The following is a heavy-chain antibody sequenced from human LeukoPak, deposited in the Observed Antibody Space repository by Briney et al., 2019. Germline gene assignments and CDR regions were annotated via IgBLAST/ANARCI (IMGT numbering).Heavy chain of an antibody. CDR3: ATGDSIAVAVEYFHH. CDR1: GYTFTGYY. Sequence: ASVKVSCKASGYTFTGYYMHWVRQAPGQGLEWMGGIIPILGKASYAQKFQGRVTITADESTSTAYMELSSLRSEDTAVYYCATGDSIAVAVEYFHHWGQGTLVTVSS. V-gene: IGHV1-69*10. CDR2: IIPILGKA. J-gene: IGHJ1*01. D-gene: IGHD6-19*01.